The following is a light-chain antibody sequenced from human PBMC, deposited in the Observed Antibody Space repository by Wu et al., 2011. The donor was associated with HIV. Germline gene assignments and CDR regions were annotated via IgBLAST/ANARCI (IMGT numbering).Light chain of an antibody. V-gene: IGKV3-20*01. CDR1: QRISTNF. CDR2: GAS. Sequence: RATLSCRASQRISTNFLAWYRQKPGQAPRLLIFGASTRATGIPDRFSGSGSGTDFTLTISRLEPEDFALYYCQQYGRSPLTFGGGTKVEIK. CDR3: QQYGRSPLT. J-gene: IGKJ4*01.